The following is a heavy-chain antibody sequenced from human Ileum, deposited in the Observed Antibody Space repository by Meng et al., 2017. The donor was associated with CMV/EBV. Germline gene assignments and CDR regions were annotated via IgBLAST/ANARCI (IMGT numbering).Heavy chain of an antibody. CDR2: VYRRSTAK. V-gene: IGHV3-23*03. J-gene: IGHJ4*02. CDR1: GFAFSDYS. D-gene: IGHD2-2*02. Sequence: ASGFAFSDYSMNWVRQAPGGGPEWLSIVYRRSTAKYYAQSVEGRFTISRDDSTSTLYLQMNSLRVDDTATYYCAKDTTPDSRYNFDCWGQGTLVTVSS. CDR3: AKDTTPDSRYNFDC.